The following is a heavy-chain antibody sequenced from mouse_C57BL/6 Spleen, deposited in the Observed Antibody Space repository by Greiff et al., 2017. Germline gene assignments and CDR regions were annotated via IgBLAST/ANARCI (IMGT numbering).Heavy chain of an antibody. Sequence: QVQLQQSGAELVRPGASVTLSCKASGYTFTDYEMHWVKQTPVHGLEWIGAIDPETGGTAYNQKFKGKAILTADKSSSTAYMELRSLTSEDSAVYYCTNIYYDYDVRAYWGQGTLVTVSA. J-gene: IGHJ3*01. CDR1: GYTFTDYE. CDR3: TNIYYDYDVRAY. V-gene: IGHV1-15*01. D-gene: IGHD2-4*01. CDR2: IDPETGGT.